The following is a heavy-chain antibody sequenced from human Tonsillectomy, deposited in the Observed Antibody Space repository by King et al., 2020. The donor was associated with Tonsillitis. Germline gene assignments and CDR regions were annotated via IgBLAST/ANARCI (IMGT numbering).Heavy chain of an antibody. Sequence: QLQESGPGLVKPSETLSLTCTVSGGSISSSSYYWGWIRQPPGKGLEWIGSIYYSGSTYYNPSLKSRVTISVDTSKNQFSLKLSSVTAADTAVYYCAREGQPNYYDFWGGYSKTNNWFDTWGQGTLVTVSS. CDR1: GGSISSSSYY. V-gene: IGHV4-39*07. CDR2: IYYSGST. CDR3: AREGQPNYYDFWGGYSKTNNWFDT. D-gene: IGHD3-3*01. J-gene: IGHJ5*02.